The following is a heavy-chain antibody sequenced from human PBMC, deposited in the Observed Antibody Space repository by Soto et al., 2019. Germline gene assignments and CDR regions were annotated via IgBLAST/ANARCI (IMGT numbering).Heavy chain of an antibody. CDR1: GYTLTAYH. D-gene: IGHD6-6*01. V-gene: IGHV1-46*01. J-gene: IGHJ4*01. CDR2: VNPSLGRA. Sequence: PVKVSCKTSGYTLTAYHMHWVRQATGQGLEWMGIVNPSLGRANYAQKFQDRVAMTWDTSINTFYMELTSLRSDDTAVYYCARAPYSSTSFFFDLWGHGTLVTV. CDR3: ARAPYSSTSFFFDL.